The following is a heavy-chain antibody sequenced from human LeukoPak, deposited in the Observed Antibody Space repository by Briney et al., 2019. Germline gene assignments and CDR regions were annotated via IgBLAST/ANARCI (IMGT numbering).Heavy chain of an antibody. CDR1: GFTFSSYG. CDR2: IRYDGSNK. CDR3: AKDRLDLRVVTAENPYFYYYMDV. D-gene: IGHD2-21*02. V-gene: IGHV3-30*02. J-gene: IGHJ6*03. Sequence: GGSLRLSCAASGFTFSSYGMHWVRQAPGKGLEWVAFIRYDGSNKYYADSVKGRFTISRDNSKNTLYLQMNSLRAEDTAVYYCAKDRLDLRVVTAENPYFYYYMDVWGKGTTVTISS.